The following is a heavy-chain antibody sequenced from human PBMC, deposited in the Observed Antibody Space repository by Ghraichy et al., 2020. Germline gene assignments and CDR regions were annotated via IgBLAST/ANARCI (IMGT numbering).Heavy chain of an antibody. D-gene: IGHD4-17*01. J-gene: IGHJ5*02. Sequence: SETLSLTCTVSGGSISSYYWSWIRQPPGKGLEWIGYIYYSGSTNYNPSLQSRVTISVDTSKNQFSLKLSSVTAADTAVYYCARGSGAVTSPFDPWGQGTLVTVSS. CDR1: GGSISSYY. CDR2: IYYSGST. CDR3: ARGSGAVTSPFDP. V-gene: IGHV4-59*01.